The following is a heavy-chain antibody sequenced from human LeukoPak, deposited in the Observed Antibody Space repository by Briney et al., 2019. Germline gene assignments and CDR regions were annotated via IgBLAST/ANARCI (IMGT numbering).Heavy chain of an antibody. CDR3: ARLLVSYRIFDY. V-gene: IGHV4-59*05. D-gene: IGHD3-16*02. J-gene: IGHJ4*02. CDR2: IYYSGST. Sequence: SETLSLTCSVSGASISSYYWSWIRQPPGKGLEWIGSIYYSGSTYYNPSLKSRVTISVDTSKNQFSLKLSSVTAADTAVYYCARLLVSYRIFDYWGQGTLVTVSS. CDR1: GASISSYY.